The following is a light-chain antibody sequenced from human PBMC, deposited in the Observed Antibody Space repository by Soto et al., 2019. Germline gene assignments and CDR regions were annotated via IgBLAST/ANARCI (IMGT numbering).Light chain of an antibody. CDR1: QSISTW. CDR3: QQYNEYSGT. Sequence: DIQMTQSPSTLSASVGDTVTITCRASQSISTWLAWYQQKPGKAPKVLMYDASSLESGVPPRFSGSGSGTEFTLTISSLQPDDFATYYCQQYNEYSGTFGQGTKLEIK. J-gene: IGKJ2*01. CDR2: DAS. V-gene: IGKV1-5*01.